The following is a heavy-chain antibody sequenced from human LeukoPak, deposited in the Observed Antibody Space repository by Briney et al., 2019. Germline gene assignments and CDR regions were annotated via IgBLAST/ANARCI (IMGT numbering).Heavy chain of an antibody. CDR1: GGSISSGGYY. V-gene: IGHV4-31*03. D-gene: IGHD2-8*02. Sequence: PSQTLSLTCTVSGGSISSGGYYWSWIRQHPGKGLEWIGYIYYSGSTYYNPSLKSRVTISVDTSKNQFSLKLRSVTAADTAVYYCARGRVVYAIHLNWFDPWGQGTLVTVSS. CDR2: IYYSGST. J-gene: IGHJ5*02. CDR3: ARGRVVYAIHLNWFDP.